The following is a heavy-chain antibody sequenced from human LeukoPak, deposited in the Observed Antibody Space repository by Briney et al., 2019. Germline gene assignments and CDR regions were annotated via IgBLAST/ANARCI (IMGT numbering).Heavy chain of an antibody. CDR1: GLTFRDYY. Sequence: GGSLRLSCAASGLTFRDYYMSWIRQAPGKGLEWVSYISSSGNTIYYADSVKGRFTISRDNAKNSLYLQMDSLRAEDTAVYFCARYNSAYSSPPWGQGTLVTVSS. J-gene: IGHJ5*02. D-gene: IGHD3-22*01. CDR2: ISSSGNTI. CDR3: ARYNSAYSSPP. V-gene: IGHV3-11*01.